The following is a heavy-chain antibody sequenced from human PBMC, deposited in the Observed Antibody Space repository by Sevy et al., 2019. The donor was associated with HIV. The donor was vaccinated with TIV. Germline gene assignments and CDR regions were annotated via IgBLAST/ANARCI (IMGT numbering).Heavy chain of an antibody. D-gene: IGHD4-4*01. V-gene: IGHV3-11*01. J-gene: IGHJ4*02. Sequence: GGSLRLSCAASGFTFSDYYMSWIRQAPGKGLEWVSYISSSGSTIYYADSVKGRFTISRDNAKNPLHLQMNSLRAEDTAVYYCARRGRIDYTLYYFDYWGQGTLVTVSS. CDR3: ARRGRIDYTLYYFDY. CDR2: ISSSGSTI. CDR1: GFTFSDYY.